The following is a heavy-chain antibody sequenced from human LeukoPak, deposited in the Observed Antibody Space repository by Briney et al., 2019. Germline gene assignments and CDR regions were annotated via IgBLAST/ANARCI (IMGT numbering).Heavy chain of an antibody. V-gene: IGHV3-23*01. CDR3: AKVGWDESSGFDYYYYYGMDV. Sequence: GGSLRLSCAASGFTFSSYAMNWVRQAPGKGLEWVSTISSIGVSTYYADSVKGRFTISRDNSKNTLYLQMNSLRAEDTAVYYCAKVGWDESSGFDYYYYYGMDVWGQGTTVTVSS. D-gene: IGHD6-19*01. CDR2: ISSIGVST. CDR1: GFTFSSYA. J-gene: IGHJ6*02.